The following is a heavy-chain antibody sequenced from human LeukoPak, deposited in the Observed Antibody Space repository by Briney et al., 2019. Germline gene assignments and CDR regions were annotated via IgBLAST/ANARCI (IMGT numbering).Heavy chain of an antibody. J-gene: IGHJ4*02. Sequence: SVKVSCKASGYTFSSYAISWVRQAPGQGLEWMGGIIPIFGTANYAQKFQGRVTITADESTSTAYMELSSLRDEDTAVYYCARARASGRSGFDYWGQGTLVTVSS. D-gene: IGHD2-15*01. V-gene: IGHV1-69*13. CDR3: ARARASGRSGFDY. CDR2: IIPIFGTA. CDR1: GYTFSSYA.